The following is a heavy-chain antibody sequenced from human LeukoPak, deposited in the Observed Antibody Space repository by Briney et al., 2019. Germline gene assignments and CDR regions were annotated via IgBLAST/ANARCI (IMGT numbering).Heavy chain of an antibody. CDR3: ARDFDMGITPGDDFDF. V-gene: IGHV3-74*01. D-gene: IGHD3-9*01. CDR2: IKEDGTYT. Sequence: GGSLRLSCAASGFSFSKYWMHWVRQTPGEGLVWVARIKEDGTYTSYADSVKGRFTISRDNARNTVFLQMNSMRAEDTAVYYCARDFDMGITPGDDFDFWGQGTLVTVSS. CDR1: GFSFSKYW. J-gene: IGHJ4*02.